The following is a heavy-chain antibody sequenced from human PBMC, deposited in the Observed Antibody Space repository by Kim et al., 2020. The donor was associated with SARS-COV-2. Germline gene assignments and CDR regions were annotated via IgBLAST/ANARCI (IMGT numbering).Heavy chain of an antibody. J-gene: IGHJ6*03. CDR3: AKDDKLSYYYYYVDV. D-gene: IGHD3-10*01. Sequence: DSVKVRFTISRDNTENSLYLQMNSLRAEDTALYYCAKDDKLSYYYYYVDVWGKGTTVPVSS. V-gene: IGHV3-9*01.